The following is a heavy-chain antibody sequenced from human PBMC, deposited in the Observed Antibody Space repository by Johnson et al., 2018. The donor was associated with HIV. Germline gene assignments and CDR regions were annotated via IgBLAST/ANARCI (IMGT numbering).Heavy chain of an antibody. V-gene: IGHV3-20*04. CDR1: GFTFDDYG. CDR2: INWNGGST. D-gene: IGHD2-2*02. J-gene: IGHJ3*02. Sequence: GGSLRLSCAASGFTFDDYGMSWVRQAPGKGLEWVSGINWNGGSTGYADSVKGRFTISRDNSKNTLYLQINSLRAEDTAVYYCAKDMGAYQLLYAFDIWGQGTMVTISS. CDR3: AKDMGAYQLLYAFDI.